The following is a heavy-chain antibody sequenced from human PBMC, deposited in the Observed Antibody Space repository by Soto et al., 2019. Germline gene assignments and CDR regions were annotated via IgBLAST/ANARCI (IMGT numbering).Heavy chain of an antibody. CDR2: IYWDDDH. Sequence: QITLRESGPALVRPTQTLTLTCTFSGFSLSSNGVGVGWIRQPPGKALEWLALIYWDDDHRYSPSLKTRLTSTKDTSKNQVVLTMTKLDPVDTSTYYCARDMYYSTYFDSWGQGTLVTVSS. CDR1: GFSLSSNGVG. J-gene: IGHJ4*02. CDR3: ARDMYYSTYFDS. V-gene: IGHV2-5*02. D-gene: IGHD3-10*01.